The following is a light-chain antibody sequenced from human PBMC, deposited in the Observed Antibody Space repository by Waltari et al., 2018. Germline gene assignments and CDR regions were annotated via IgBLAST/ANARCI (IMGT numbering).Light chain of an antibody. J-gene: IGKJ4*01. Sequence: DIQMTQSPSSLYASIGARVTFTCRASKTISSWLAWYQQKPGQAPKLLISKASTLESGVPYRFSGSGSGTEFTLTISSLQPDDFATYYCLQYTSLSHTFGGGTTVEIK. CDR1: KTISSW. CDR3: LQYTSLSHT. CDR2: KAS. V-gene: IGKV1-5*03.